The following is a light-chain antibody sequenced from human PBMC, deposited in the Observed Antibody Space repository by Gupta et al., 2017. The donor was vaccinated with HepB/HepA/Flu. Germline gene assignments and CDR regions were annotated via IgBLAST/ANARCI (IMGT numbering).Light chain of an antibody. CDR1: SGCRSYI. V-gene: IGLV4-60*03. Sequence: QPVLTQSSSSSASLVSSFRLTCTLSSGCRSYIIAWHQQQPGKAPRYVMKVDGRGRYNKGSGVPYRFSGSSSGADRYLTISNLQSEDEADYYCETWDSNARNWVFGGGTKLTV. CDR2: VDGRGRY. CDR3: ETWDSNARNWV. J-gene: IGLJ3*02.